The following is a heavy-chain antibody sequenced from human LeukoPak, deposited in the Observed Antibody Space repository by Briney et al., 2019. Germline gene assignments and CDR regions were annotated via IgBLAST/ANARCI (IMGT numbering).Heavy chain of an antibody. J-gene: IGHJ4*02. CDR2: ISSSSSTI. Sequence: GGSLRLSCAASGFTFNNYSMNWVRQAPGKGLEWVSYISSSSSTIYYADSVKGRFTISRDNAKNSLYLQMSRLRAEDTAVYYCAKGSSNGRPYYFDYWGQGALVTVSS. CDR3: AKGSSNGRPYYFDY. CDR1: GFTFNNYS. V-gene: IGHV3-48*01. D-gene: IGHD6-19*01.